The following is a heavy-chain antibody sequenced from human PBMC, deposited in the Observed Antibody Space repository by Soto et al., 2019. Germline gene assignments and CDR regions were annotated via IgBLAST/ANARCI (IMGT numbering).Heavy chain of an antibody. CDR2: IYYSGST. CDR1: GGSISSGGYY. J-gene: IGHJ4*02. V-gene: IGHV4-31*03. D-gene: IGHD5-12*01. CDR3: ARVGRGSGYDGVFDY. Sequence: PSETLSLTCTVSGGSISSGGYYWSWIRQHPGKGLEWIGYIYYSGSTYYNPSLKSRVTISVDTSKNQFSLKLSSVTAADTAVYYCARVGRGSGYDGVFDYWGQGTLVTVSS.